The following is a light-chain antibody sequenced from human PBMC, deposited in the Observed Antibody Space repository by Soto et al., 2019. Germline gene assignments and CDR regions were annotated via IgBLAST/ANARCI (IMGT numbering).Light chain of an antibody. CDR1: QSVSSY. J-gene: IGKJ1*01. Sequence: EIVLTQSLATLSLSPGERATLSCRASQSVSSYLAWYQQKPGQAPRLLIFDASSRATGIPARFSGSGSGTDFTLTISSLEPEDFAVYYCQQRSNWWTFGQGTTVEIK. V-gene: IGKV3-11*01. CDR2: DAS. CDR3: QQRSNWWT.